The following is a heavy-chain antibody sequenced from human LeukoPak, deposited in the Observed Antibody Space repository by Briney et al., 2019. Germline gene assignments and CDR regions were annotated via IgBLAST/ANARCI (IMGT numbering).Heavy chain of an antibody. CDR1: GFTSDDYG. D-gene: IGHD3-22*01. CDR2: INWNGGST. J-gene: IGHJ4*02. V-gene: IGHV3-20*04. CDR3: ARDSYYDSSGYYYEGRN. Sequence: PGGSLRLSCAASGFTSDDYGMSWVRQAPGKGLEWVSGINWNGGSTGYADSVKGRFTISRDNAKNSLYLQMNSLRAEDTALYYCARDSYYDSSGYYYEGRNWGQGTLVTVSS.